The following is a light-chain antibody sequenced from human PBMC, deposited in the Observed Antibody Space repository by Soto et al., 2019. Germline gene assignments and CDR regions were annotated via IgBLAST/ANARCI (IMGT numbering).Light chain of an antibody. CDR3: SSYTSSSTLV. CDR1: SSDVGGYNH. CDR2: DVS. V-gene: IGLV2-14*01. Sequence: QSVLTQPASVSGSPGQSITFSCAGTSSDVGGYNHVSWYQQHPGKAPKLLIYDVSNRPSGVSNRFSGSKSGNTASLTISGLQAEDEADYYRSSYTSSSTLVFGGGTKLTVL. J-gene: IGLJ2*01.